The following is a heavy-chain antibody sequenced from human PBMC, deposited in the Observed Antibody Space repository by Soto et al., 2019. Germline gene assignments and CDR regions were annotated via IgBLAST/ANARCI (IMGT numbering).Heavy chain of an antibody. CDR1: GDSISSPKW. J-gene: IGHJ3*01. D-gene: IGHD6-19*01. CDR3: AYSSGWYRHDV. Sequence: QVQLQESGPGLVKPSGTLSLTCAVSGDSISSPKWWTWLRQPPGKGLEWIGDLLHSGTTNYNPSLKXXVTLSVDKPQNQFSLQLPSVTAADPAIYYCAYSSGWYRHDVWGQGTSVTVSS. V-gene: IGHV4-4*02. CDR2: LLHSGTT.